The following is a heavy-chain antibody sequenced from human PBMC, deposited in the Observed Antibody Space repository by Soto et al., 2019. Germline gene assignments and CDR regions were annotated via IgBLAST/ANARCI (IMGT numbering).Heavy chain of an antibody. CDR1: GFTFSSYW. D-gene: IGHD7-27*01. J-gene: IGHJ3*02. Sequence: EVQLVESGGGLVQPGGSLRLSCAASGFTFSSYWMHWVRQAPGKGLVWVSRINSDGSSTSYADSVKGRFTISRDNAKNTLYLEKDSLRAEDQAVDYRASHYWGSNPNAFDIWGQGTMVTVSS. CDR3: ASHYWGSNPNAFDI. V-gene: IGHV3-74*01. CDR2: INSDGSST.